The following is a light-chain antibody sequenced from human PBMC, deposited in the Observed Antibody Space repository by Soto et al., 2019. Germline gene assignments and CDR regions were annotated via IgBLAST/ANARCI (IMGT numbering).Light chain of an antibody. J-gene: IGKJ1*01. V-gene: IGKV3-15*01. Sequence: EIVMTQSPATLSVSPGERATLSCRASQSVSANLAWYQQKPGQAPRLLIYGASTRATGIPARFSGSGSGTEFTLTISILQSEDFAVYCCQQYNNWPQTFGQGTKVEIK. CDR1: QSVSAN. CDR3: QQYNNWPQT. CDR2: GAS.